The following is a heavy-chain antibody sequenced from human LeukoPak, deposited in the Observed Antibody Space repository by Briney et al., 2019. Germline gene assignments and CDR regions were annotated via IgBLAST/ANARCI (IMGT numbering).Heavy chain of an antibody. CDR2: IKEDGSEK. Sequence: GGALRLSCAASGFSFSTYWMHWVRQAPGKGLEWVANIKEDGSEKNSADSVKGRFTISRDNAKTSVYLQMNSLRAEDTAVYYCSRGANWVDFDTWGQGTMVTVSS. J-gene: IGHJ3*02. CDR1: GFSFSTYW. CDR3: SRGANWVDFDT. D-gene: IGHD2-15*01. V-gene: IGHV3-7*04.